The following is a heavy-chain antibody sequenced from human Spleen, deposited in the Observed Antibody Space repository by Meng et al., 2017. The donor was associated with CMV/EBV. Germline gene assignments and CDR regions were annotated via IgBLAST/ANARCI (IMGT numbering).Heavy chain of an antibody. CDR1: GFTFSSYW. J-gene: IGHJ4*02. CDR2: IKQDGSEK. CDR3: ARDCRNDYVWGS. Sequence: GESLKISCAASGFTFSSYWMSWVRQAPGKGLEWVANIKQDGSEKYYVDSVKGRFTISRDNAKNSLYLQMNSLRAEDTAVYYCARDCRNDYVWGSWGQGTLVTVSS. D-gene: IGHD3-16*01. V-gene: IGHV3-7*01.